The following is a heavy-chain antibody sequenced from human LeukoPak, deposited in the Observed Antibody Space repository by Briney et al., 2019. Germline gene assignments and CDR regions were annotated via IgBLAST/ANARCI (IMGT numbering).Heavy chain of an antibody. CDR1: GYTFTGYY. V-gene: IGHV1-2*02. CDR2: INPNSGGT. CDR3: ASYYYGSGSYFVDTNWFDP. D-gene: IGHD3-10*01. Sequence: ASVKVSCKASGYTFTGYYMHWVRQAPGQGLERMGWINPNSGGTNYAQKFQGRVTMTRDTSISTAYMELSRLRSDDTAVYYCASYYYGSGSYFVDTNWFDPWGQGTLVTVSS. J-gene: IGHJ5*02.